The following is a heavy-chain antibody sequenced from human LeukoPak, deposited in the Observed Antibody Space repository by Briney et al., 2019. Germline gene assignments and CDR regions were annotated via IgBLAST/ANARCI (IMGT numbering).Heavy chain of an antibody. CDR2: IFYGGST. CDR3: ARHGSVSSGALV. J-gene: IGHJ4*02. D-gene: IGHD3-22*01. CDR1: GGSISSYY. V-gene: IGHV4-59*08. Sequence: SETLSLTCTVSGGSISSYYWSWIRQPPGKGLEWIGYIFYGGSTNYNPSLKSRVTISLDTSKNQFSLRLSSVTAADTAVYYCARHGSVSSGALVWGQGTLVTVSS.